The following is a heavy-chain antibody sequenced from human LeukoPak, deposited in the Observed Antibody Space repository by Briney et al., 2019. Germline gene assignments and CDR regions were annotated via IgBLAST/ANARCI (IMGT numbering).Heavy chain of an antibody. V-gene: IGHV4-4*02. D-gene: IGHD3-3*01. J-gene: IGHJ4*02. Sequence: PGGSLRLSCAASGFTLSIYSMNWVRQPPGKGLEWIAEIHHSGSTNYNPPLKSRVTISVDKSNNQFSLKLKSVTAADTAVYYCVFNGYYSLDFWGQGTLVTVSS. CDR1: GFTLSIYSM. CDR2: IHHSGST. CDR3: VFNGYYSLDF.